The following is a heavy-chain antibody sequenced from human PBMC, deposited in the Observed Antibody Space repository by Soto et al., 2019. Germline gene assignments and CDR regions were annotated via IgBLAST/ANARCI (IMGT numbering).Heavy chain of an antibody. Sequence: SGPTLVNPTQTLTLTCTFSGFSLSTSGVGVGWIRQPPGKALEWLALIYWNDDKRYSPSLKSRLTITKDTSKNQVVLTMTNMDPVDTATYYCAHRYCSGGSCFDPVDWFDPWGQGTLVTVSS. CDR2: IYWNDDK. D-gene: IGHD2-15*01. J-gene: IGHJ5*02. CDR3: AHRYCSGGSCFDPVDWFDP. V-gene: IGHV2-5*01. CDR1: GFSLSTSGVG.